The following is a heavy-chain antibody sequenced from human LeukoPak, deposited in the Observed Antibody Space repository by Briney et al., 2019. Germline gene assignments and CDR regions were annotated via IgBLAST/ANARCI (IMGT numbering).Heavy chain of an antibody. V-gene: IGHV1-69*01. D-gene: IGHD3-16*01. CDR3: ARPVGGKDAFDI. CDR1: GGTFSSYA. CDR2: IIPIFGTA. Sequence: SVKLSCKASGGTFSSYAISWVRQAPGQGLEWMGGIIPIFGTANYAQKFQGRVTITADESTSTAYMELSSLRSEDTAVYYCARPVGGKDAFDIWGQGTMVTVSS. J-gene: IGHJ3*02.